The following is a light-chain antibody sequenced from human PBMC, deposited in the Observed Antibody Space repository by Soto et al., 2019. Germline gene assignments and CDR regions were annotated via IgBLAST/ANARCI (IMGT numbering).Light chain of an antibody. Sequence: EIVMTQSPATLSVSPGERAILSCRASKSVSNNLAWYQQKPGQAPRLLIYGASTSATGIPARFSGSVSGTAFTIRISRLQSEDFEIYHCQQYTNSPPLTLRGGTTVEIQ. CDR3: QQYTNSPPLT. CDR2: GAS. V-gene: IGKV3-15*01. CDR1: KSVSNN. J-gene: IGKJ4*01.